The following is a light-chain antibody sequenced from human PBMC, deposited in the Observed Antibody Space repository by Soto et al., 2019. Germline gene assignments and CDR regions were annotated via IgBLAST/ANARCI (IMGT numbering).Light chain of an antibody. J-gene: IGKJ5*01. CDR3: QQYGSSHT. V-gene: IGKV3-20*01. CDR2: GAS. CDR1: QSVSSSY. Sequence: EIGLTQSPGTLSWSPGERATLSWRASQSVSSSYLAWYQQKPGQAPRRRIYGASSRATGIPDRFSGSGAGAYFNLTISRLEPADFGVYYCQQYGSSHTFGQGTRLEIK.